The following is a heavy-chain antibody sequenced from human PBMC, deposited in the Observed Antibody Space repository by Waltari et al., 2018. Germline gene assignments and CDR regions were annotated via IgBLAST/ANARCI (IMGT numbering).Heavy chain of an antibody. Sequence: QVQLVQSGAEVKRPGASVTVSCEPSGYTFTAYFIHWVRQAPQGLEWMGWIDPNSGVTNYEHKFQGRVTMTRDTSISTTYMDLSNLRSDDTAVYYCARGPSTGAFDYWGQGTLVTVSS. CDR3: ARGPSTGAFDY. CDR2: IDPNSGVT. J-gene: IGHJ4*02. CDR1: GYTFTAYF. V-gene: IGHV1-2*07.